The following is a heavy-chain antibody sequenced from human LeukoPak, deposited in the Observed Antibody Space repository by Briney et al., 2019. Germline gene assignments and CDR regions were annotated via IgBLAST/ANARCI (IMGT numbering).Heavy chain of an antibody. CDR3: AKDHYWSIDY. V-gene: IGHV3-23*01. CDR2: ISDSGSGT. Sequence: GGSLGLSCPASGFTFSSYAMSWVRQAPGKGLEWVSSISDSGSGTYYADSVKGRFTISRDIAKNTLYLQMNSLRAEDTGVYYCAKDHYWSIDYWGRGTLVTVSS. D-gene: IGHD3-3*01. J-gene: IGHJ4*02. CDR1: GFTFSSYA.